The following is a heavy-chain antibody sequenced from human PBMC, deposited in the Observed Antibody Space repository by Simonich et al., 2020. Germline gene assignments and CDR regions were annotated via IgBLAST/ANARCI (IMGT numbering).Heavy chain of an antibody. CDR3: ARGKGWKNAFDI. CDR1: GGSFSGYY. Sequence: QVQLQQWGAGLLKPSETLSLTCAVYGGSFSGYYWSWIRQPPGKGLEWIGEINHSESTNSHPSLKSRVTISVDTSKNQFSLKLSSVTAADTAVYYCARGKGWKNAFDIWGQGTMVTVSS. J-gene: IGHJ3*02. CDR2: INHSEST. D-gene: IGHD1-1*01. V-gene: IGHV4-34*01.